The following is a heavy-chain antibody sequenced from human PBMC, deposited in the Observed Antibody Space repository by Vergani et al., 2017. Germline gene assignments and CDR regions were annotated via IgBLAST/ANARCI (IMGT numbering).Heavy chain of an antibody. Sequence: EVQLVESGGVVVQPGGSLRLSCAASGFTFDDYTMHWVRQAPGKGLEWVSLISWDGGSTYYADSVKGRFTISRDNSKNTLYLQMNSLRAEDTAVYYCAKDAYSSSWYSGGWFDPWGQGTLVTVSS. CDR2: ISWDGGST. D-gene: IGHD6-13*01. V-gene: IGHV3-43*01. CDR3: AKDAYSSSWYSGGWFDP. CDR1: GFTFDDYT. J-gene: IGHJ5*02.